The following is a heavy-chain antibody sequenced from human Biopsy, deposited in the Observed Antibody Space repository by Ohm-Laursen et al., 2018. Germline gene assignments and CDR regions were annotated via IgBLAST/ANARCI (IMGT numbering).Heavy chain of an antibody. CDR3: ARAYQPPARSFVVVAGEFDC. J-gene: IGHJ4*02. D-gene: IGHD2-15*01. Sequence: SLRLSCTASGFNFSDYSMSWVRQAPGKGLEWVSSITTPSSYMYYADSVKGRFTISRDNAKNSLYLHMNSLRAEDTAVYYCARAYQPPARSFVVVAGEFDCWGQGTRVTVSS. CDR2: ITTPSSYM. V-gene: IGHV3-21*01. CDR1: GFNFSDYS.